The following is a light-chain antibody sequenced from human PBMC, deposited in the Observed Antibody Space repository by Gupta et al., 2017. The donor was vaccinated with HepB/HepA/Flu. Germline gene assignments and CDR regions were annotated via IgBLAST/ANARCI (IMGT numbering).Light chain of an antibody. Sequence: IVLTQSPATLSVSPGESATLSCTASQSLRASQSVSNYLAWFQQKPGQAPRLLIYGASTRATGIPGRFSGSGSGTEFTLTISRLESEDSAVYYCQQESNWPWTFGQGTKVEI. CDR3: QQESNWPWT. CDR1: QSVSNY. V-gene: IGKV3D-15*01. CDR2: GAS. J-gene: IGKJ1*01.